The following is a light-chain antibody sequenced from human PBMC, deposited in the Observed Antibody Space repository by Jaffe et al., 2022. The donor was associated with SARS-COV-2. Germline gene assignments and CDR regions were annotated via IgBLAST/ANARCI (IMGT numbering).Light chain of an antibody. CDR3: QQRSNWPPYT. CDR1: QSVSNY. J-gene: IGKJ2*01. CDR2: DAS. Sequence: EIVLTQSPATLSVSPGERATLSCRASQSVSNYLIWYQQKPGQAPRLLIYDASNRATGIPARFSGSGSGTDFTLTISSLEPEDFAVYYCQQRSNWPPYTFGQGTKLEIK. V-gene: IGKV3-11*01.